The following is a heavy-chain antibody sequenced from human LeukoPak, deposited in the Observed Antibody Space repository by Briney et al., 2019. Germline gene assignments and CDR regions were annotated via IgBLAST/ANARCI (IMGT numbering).Heavy chain of an antibody. CDR2: IYPGDSDT. CDR1: GCSFTTYW. CDR3: ARWPLSDSRGYRFLGFDI. D-gene: IGHD3-22*01. Sequence: GESLKISCKGSGCSFTTYWIGWVRQLPGKGLEWMGIIYPGDSDTRYSPSFQGQVTISADKSISSAYLQWSSLKASDTAMYYCARWPLSDSRGYRFLGFDIWGQGTMVTVSS. J-gene: IGHJ3*02. V-gene: IGHV5-51*01.